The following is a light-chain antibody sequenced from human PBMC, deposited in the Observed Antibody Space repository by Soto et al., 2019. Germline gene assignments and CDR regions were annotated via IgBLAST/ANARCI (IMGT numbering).Light chain of an antibody. Sequence: QSALTQPASVSGSPGQSITISCTGTSSYVGGYNYVSGYQQHPVKATKLIIYEVSNRPSGVSNRFSGSKSGNTSSLTISGLQAEDEADYYCNSYPSKPTGVFGTGTKLTVL. J-gene: IGLJ1*01. CDR2: EVS. CDR3: NSYPSKPTGV. CDR1: SSYVGGYNY. V-gene: IGLV2-14*01.